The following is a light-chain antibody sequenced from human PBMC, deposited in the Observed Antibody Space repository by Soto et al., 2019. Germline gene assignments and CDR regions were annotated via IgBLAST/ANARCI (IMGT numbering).Light chain of an antibody. V-gene: IGKV3-15*01. Sequence: EIVMTQSPATLSVAPGERVTFSCRASQGVSSKLAWYQHKPGQAPRLLISGASTGATGIPARFSGSGSGTEFTLTISSLQSEDCAVYYCQQYYTGPIPFGGGTKVDI. CDR2: GAS. CDR1: QGVSSK. J-gene: IGKJ4*01. CDR3: QQYYTGPIP.